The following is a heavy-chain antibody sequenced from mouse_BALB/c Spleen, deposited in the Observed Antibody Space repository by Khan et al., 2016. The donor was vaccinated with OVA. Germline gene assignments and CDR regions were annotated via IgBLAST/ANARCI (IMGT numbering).Heavy chain of an antibody. Sequence: QVQLKQSGPGLVQPSQSLSITCTVSGFSLTNYSVHWVRQSPGKGLEWLGVIWSAGSTDYNAAFISRLTTRKDNSRSQVFFKRNSLQPNDTAIYYFARRGYDYGRGALFAYWGQGTLVTVSA. CDR3: ARRGYDYGRGALFAY. CDR1: GFSLTNYS. J-gene: IGHJ3*01. D-gene: IGHD2-4*01. V-gene: IGHV2-2*02. CDR2: IWSAGST.